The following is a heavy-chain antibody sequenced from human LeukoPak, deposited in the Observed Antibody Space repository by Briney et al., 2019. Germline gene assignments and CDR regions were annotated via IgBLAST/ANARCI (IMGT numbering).Heavy chain of an antibody. V-gene: IGHV3-30*02. J-gene: IGHJ4*02. CDR2: ISFDGGNK. D-gene: IGHD2/OR15-2a*01. CDR3: ARAAAPRPHRIIGRQTSGRYYLDY. Sequence: GGSLRLSCAASGFTFSCYGMHWVRQAPGKGLEWVAFISFDGGNKYYADSVKGRFTISRDNSKNTLYLQMNSLRAEDTAVYYCARAAAPRPHRIIGRQTSGRYYLDYWGERTLVTVSS. CDR1: GFTFSCYG.